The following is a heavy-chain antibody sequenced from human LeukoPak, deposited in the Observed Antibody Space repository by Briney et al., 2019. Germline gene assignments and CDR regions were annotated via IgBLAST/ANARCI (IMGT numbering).Heavy chain of an antibody. V-gene: IGHV1-18*01. CDR2: FTTYNGNR. D-gene: IGHD4-17*01. CDR1: GYTFTSYP. J-gene: IGHJ4*02. CDR3: ARGYDYGDYVGDFDY. Sequence: ASVKLCCKASGYTFTSYPISWVRQAPGQGLEWMGVFTTYNGNRNYAQKLQGRVSMTTDTSTSTAYMDLRGLRSDDTAVYYCARGYDYGDYVGDFDYWGQGTLVTVSS.